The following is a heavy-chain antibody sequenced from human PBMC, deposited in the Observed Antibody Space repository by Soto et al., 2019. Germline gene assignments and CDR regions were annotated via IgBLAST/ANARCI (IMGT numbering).Heavy chain of an antibody. V-gene: IGHV3-23*01. Sequence: PGGSLRLSCAASGFTFSSYAMSWVRQAPGKGLEWVSAISGSGGSTYYADSVKGRFTISRDNSKNTLYLQMNSLRAEDTAVYYCAKEGYYYDSGGYIFDYWGQGTLVTVSS. CDR1: GFTFSSYA. D-gene: IGHD3-22*01. J-gene: IGHJ4*02. CDR2: ISGSGGST. CDR3: AKEGYYYDSGGYIFDY.